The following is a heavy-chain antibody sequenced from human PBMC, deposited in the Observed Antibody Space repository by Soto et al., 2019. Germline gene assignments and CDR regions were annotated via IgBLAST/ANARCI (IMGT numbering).Heavy chain of an antibody. CDR3: ASTTVTTSFYLDY. D-gene: IGHD4-17*01. V-gene: IGHV4-34*01. Sequence: PSETLSLTCAVYGGSFSGYYWSWIRQPPGKGLEWIGEINHSGSTNYNPSLKSRVTISVDTSKNQLSLKLSSVTAADTAVYYCASTTVTTSFYLDYWGQGTLVTVSS. J-gene: IGHJ4*02. CDR1: GGSFSGYY. CDR2: INHSGST.